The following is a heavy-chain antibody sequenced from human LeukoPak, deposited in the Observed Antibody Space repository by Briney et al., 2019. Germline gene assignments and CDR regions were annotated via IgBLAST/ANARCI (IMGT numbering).Heavy chain of an antibody. CDR1: GGSISSYY. Sequence: PSETLSLTCTVSGGSISSYYWSWIRQPPGKGLEWIGYTYYSGSTNCNPSLKSRVTISVDTSKNQFSLKLSSVTAADTAVYYCARGSLSSSSWYSRGGDYFDYWGQGTLVTVSS. CDR3: ARGSLSSSSWYSRGGDYFDY. D-gene: IGHD6-13*01. J-gene: IGHJ4*02. CDR2: TYYSGST. V-gene: IGHV4-59*01.